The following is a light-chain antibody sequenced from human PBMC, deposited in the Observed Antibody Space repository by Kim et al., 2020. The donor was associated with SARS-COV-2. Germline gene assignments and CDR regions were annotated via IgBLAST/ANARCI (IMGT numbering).Light chain of an antibody. CDR3: QVWDSSIEV. Sequence: SYELTQPLSVSVALGQTARITCGGDKIGSKNVHWYQQKAGQAPVLVIYTDRKRPSGIPERFSGSNSESTATLTISRAQAGDEAAYYCQVWDSSIEVFGGGTQLTVL. CDR2: TDR. V-gene: IGLV3-9*01. J-gene: IGLJ7*01. CDR1: KIGSKN.